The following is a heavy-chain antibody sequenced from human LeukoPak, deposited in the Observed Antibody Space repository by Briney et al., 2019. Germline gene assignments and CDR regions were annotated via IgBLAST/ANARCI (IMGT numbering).Heavy chain of an antibody. D-gene: IGHD1-20*01. V-gene: IGHV3-23*01. J-gene: IGHJ4*02. Sequence: GGSLRLSCAASGFTFSSYAINWVRQAPGKGLEWVSAISGSGGSTYYADSVKGRFTISRDNSKNTLYLQMNSLRVEDTAVYYCAKDLNWNPLCLDYWGQGTLVTVSS. CDR2: ISGSGGST. CDR1: GFTFSSYA. CDR3: AKDLNWNPLCLDY.